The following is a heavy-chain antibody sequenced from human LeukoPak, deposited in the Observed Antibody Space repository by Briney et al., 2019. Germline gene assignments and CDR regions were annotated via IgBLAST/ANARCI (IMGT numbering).Heavy chain of an antibody. D-gene: IGHD7-27*01. CDR3: ARYQNWGSWYYFDY. J-gene: IGHJ4*02. V-gene: IGHV4-39*01. CDR2: IYYSGST. Sequence: SSETLSLTCTVSGGSISSSSYYWGWIRQPPGKGLEWIGSIYYSGSTYYNPSLKSRVTISVDTSKNQFSLKLSSVTATDTAVYYCARYQNWGSWYYFDYWGQGTLVTVSS. CDR1: GGSISSSSYY.